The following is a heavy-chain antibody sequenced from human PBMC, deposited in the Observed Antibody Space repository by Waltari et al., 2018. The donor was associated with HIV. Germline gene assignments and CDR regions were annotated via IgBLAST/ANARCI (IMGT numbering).Heavy chain of an antibody. Sequence: EVQLVESGGGLVQPGGSLRLSWSASGFPFSDYDMHWVRQVPGKGLEWVSTIGVAAETYYPDSVKGRFTISRENAEDTAVYFCAREHCDSTNCYGWRYLDYWGQGTLVTVSS. J-gene: IGHJ4*02. V-gene: IGHV3-13*01. D-gene: IGHD2-2*01. CDR2: IGVAAET. CDR1: GFPFSDYD. CDR3: RYLDY.